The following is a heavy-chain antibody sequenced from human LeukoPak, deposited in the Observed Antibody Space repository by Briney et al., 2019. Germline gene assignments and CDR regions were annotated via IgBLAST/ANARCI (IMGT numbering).Heavy chain of an antibody. CDR2: INPNDGDT. CDR1: GYTFTNYY. Sequence: ASVKVSCKASGYTFTNYYMHWVRQATGQGCEWMGWINPNDGDTNYAQKFQGRVTMTRDTSISTAHMEVSRLRSDDSDGYYCARANFLYCSSTTCLFDYWGQGTLVTVSS. D-gene: IGHD2-2*01. J-gene: IGHJ4*02. V-gene: IGHV1-2*02. CDR3: ARANFLYCSSTTCLFDY.